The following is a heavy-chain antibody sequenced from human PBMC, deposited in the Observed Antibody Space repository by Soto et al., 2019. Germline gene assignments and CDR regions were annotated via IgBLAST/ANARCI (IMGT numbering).Heavy chain of an antibody. V-gene: IGHV3-15*01. J-gene: IGHJ6*03. CDR3: TTAIVLRRGYYYYYLDV. CDR1: GFTFSNAW. Sequence: EVQLVESGGGLVKPGGSLRLSCAASGFTFSNAWMSWVRQAPGKGLEWVGRIKSKTDGGTTDYAAPVKGRVTISRDDSKNTLYLQMNSLKTEDTAVYYCTTAIVLRRGYYYYYLDVWGKGTTVTVSS. D-gene: IGHD2-8*01. CDR2: IKSKTDGGTT.